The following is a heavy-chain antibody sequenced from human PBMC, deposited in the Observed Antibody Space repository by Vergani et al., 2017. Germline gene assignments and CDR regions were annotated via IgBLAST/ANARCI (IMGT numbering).Heavy chain of an antibody. Sequence: QVQLVETGGGVVQPGGSLRLYCATSGFSFNTYGAHWVRQAPVKGLEWVAFIGYDGRIKYNVDSVKGRFTISRDTSKKTLSLQMRSLRADDTAVYYCAKXGRENSDYGYFDYWGQGTLVTVSS. J-gene: IGHJ4*02. CDR2: IGYDGRIK. CDR1: GFSFNTYG. CDR3: AKXGRENSDYGYFDY. V-gene: IGHV3-30*02. D-gene: IGHD4-17*01.